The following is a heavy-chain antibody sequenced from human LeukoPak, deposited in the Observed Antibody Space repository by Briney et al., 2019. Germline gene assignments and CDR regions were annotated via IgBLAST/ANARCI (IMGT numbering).Heavy chain of an antibody. CDR1: GLRFSSFG. CDR3: ARDSDYSGNGNGDWFDP. V-gene: IGHV1-18*04. J-gene: IGHJ5*02. D-gene: IGHD4-11*01. CDR2: ISNYFGVT. Sequence: GASVKVSCKASGLRFSSFGVSWVRQAPGQGLEWMGWISNYFGVTHYAEKFEDRVTMTVDTSTTTVYMELRSLKYDDTAIYYCARDSDYSGNGNGDWFDPWGQGTVVIVSS.